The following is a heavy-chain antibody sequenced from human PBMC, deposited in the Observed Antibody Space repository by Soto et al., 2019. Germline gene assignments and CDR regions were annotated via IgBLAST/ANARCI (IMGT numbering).Heavy chain of an antibody. D-gene: IGHD3-9*01. V-gene: IGHV3-23*01. Sequence: GGSLRLSCAASGFTFSSYAMSWVRQAPGKGLEWVSAISGSGGSTYYADSVKGRFTISRDNSKNTLYLQMNSLRAEDTAVYYCAKGDVLRYFDGTYNWFDPWGQGTLVTVSS. CDR3: AKGDVLRYFDGTYNWFDP. J-gene: IGHJ5*02. CDR1: GFTFSSYA. CDR2: ISGSGGST.